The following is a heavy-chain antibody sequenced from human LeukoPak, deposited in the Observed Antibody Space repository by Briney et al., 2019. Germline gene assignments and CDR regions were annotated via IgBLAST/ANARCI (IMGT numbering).Heavy chain of an antibody. V-gene: IGHV4-59*01. Sequence: PSETLSLTCTVSGGSISSYYWSWIRQPPGKGLEWIGYIYYSGSTNYNPSLKSRVTISVDTSKNQFSLKLSSVTAADTAVYYCARHPFATPFDYWGRGTLLIVSS. J-gene: IGHJ4*02. CDR1: GGSISSYY. CDR3: ARHPFATPFDY. D-gene: IGHD2-15*01. CDR2: IYYSGST.